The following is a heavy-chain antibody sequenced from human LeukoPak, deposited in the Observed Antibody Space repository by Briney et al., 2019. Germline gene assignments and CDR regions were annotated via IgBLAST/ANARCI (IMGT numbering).Heavy chain of an antibody. Sequence: SETLSLTCTVSGGSIRSGDYYWSWIRQPPGKGLEWIGYIYYSGSTYYNPSLKSRVTISVDTSKNQFSLKLSSVTAADTAVYYCARVSVAARPIDYWGQRTLVTVSS. D-gene: IGHD6-6*01. CDR3: ARVSVAARPIDY. CDR1: GGSIRSGDYY. CDR2: IYYSGST. V-gene: IGHV4-30-4*01. J-gene: IGHJ4*02.